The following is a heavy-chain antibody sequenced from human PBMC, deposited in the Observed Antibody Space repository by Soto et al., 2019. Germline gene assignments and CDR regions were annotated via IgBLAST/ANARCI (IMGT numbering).Heavy chain of an antibody. Sequence: PGESLKISCKGSGYSFTSYWIGWVRQMPGKGLEWMGIIYPGDSDTRYSPSFQGQVTISADKSISTAYLQWSSLKASDTAMYYCARPHNYYDSGDAFDIWGQGTMVTVSS. J-gene: IGHJ3*02. CDR2: IYPGDSDT. D-gene: IGHD3-22*01. CDR1: GYSFTSYW. CDR3: ARPHNYYDSGDAFDI. V-gene: IGHV5-51*01.